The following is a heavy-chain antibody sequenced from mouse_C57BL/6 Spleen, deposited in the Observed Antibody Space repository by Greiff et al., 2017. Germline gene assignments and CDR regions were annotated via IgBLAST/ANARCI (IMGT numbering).Heavy chain of an antibody. CDR2: IRSKSSNYAT. D-gene: IGHD1-1*01. CDR1: GFTFNTYA. J-gene: IGHJ1*03. V-gene: IGHV10-3*01. CDR3: VRDQGPPYYGSPWYFDV. Sequence: EVQLVESGGGLVQPKGSLKLSCAASGFTFNTYAMHWVRQAPGKGLEWVARIRSKSSNYATYYADSVKDRFTISRDDSQSMLYLQMNNLKTEDTAMYYCVRDQGPPYYGSPWYFDVWGTGTTVTVSS.